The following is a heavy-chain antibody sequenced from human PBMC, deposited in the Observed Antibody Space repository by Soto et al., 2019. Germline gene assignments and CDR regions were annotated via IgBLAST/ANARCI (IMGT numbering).Heavy chain of an antibody. J-gene: IGHJ4*02. CDR2: ISWNSGSI. CDR3: AKDIAVRPKTVAGTGVFGY. CDR1: GFTFDDYA. Sequence: GGSLRLSCAASGFTFDDYAMHWVRQAPGKGLEWVSGISWNSGSIGYADSVKGRFTISRDNAKNSLYLQMNSLRAEDTALYYCAKDIAVRPKTVAGTGVFGYWGQGTLVTVSS. V-gene: IGHV3-9*01. D-gene: IGHD6-19*01.